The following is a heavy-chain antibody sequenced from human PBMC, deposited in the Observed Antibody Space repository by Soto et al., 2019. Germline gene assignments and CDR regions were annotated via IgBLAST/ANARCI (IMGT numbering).Heavy chain of an antibody. Sequence: PGGSLRLSCAASGFTFSSYWMSWVRQAPGKGLEWVANIKQDGSEKYYVDSVKGRFTISRDNAKNSLYLQMNSLRAEDTAVYYCARDLSRLGLRSTPAPYDIWGQGTMVTVSS. CDR3: ARDLSRLGLRSTPAPYDI. D-gene: IGHD3-3*01. V-gene: IGHV3-7*01. CDR2: IKQDGSEK. CDR1: GFTFSSYW. J-gene: IGHJ3*02.